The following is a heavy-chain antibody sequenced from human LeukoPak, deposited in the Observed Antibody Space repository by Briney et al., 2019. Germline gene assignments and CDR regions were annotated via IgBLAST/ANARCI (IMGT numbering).Heavy chain of an antibody. CDR2: ISESSSYT. D-gene: IGHD2-15*01. CDR3: ARDREAKARIGGMDV. V-gene: IGHV3-21*06. Sequence: PGGSLRLSCAASRFIFSSYSMNWVRRAPGKGLEWVSYISESSSYTYYADSVKGRFTISRDNAKNSLYLQMTSLRAEDTAIYYCARDREAKARIGGMDVWGQGTTVVVSS. CDR1: RFIFSSYS. J-gene: IGHJ6*02.